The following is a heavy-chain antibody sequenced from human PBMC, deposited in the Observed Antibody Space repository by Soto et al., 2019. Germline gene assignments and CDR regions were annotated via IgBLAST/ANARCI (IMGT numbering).Heavy chain of an antibody. V-gene: IGHV1-18*01. D-gene: IGHD3-16*01. CDR2: ISACSGKT. Sequence: QVQLVQSGGEVKNPGASVKVSCKTSGYTFTTYGISWVRQAPGQGLEWVGWISACSGKTHYAQKFQGKVTTTTDTSTNTAYLELRSLRSDDTAVYYCARDPYLGDHQYWGQGTLVTVSS. CDR3: ARDPYLGDHQY. J-gene: IGHJ4*02. CDR1: GYTFTTYG.